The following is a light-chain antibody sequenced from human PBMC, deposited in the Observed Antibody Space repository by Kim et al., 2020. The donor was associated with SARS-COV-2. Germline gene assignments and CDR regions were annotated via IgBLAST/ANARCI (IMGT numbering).Light chain of an antibody. V-gene: IGKV1-16*02. CDR1: QGISNY. Sequence: ASVGDRVTFTCRTSQGISNYVAWFQQKPGKAPKALIYAASNLRSGVPSKFSGSGSGTDFTLTISSLQPEDFATYYCQQHHSYPLTFGGGTKVDIK. CDR2: AAS. CDR3: QQHHSYPLT. J-gene: IGKJ4*01.